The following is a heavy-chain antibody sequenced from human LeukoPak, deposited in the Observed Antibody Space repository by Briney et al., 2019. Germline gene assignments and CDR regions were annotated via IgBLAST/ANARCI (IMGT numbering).Heavy chain of an antibody. D-gene: IGHD2-2*01. V-gene: IGHV4-34*01. Sequence: SETLSLTCAVYGGSFSGYYWSWIRQPPGKGLEWIGEINHSGSTNYNPSLKSRVTISVDTSKNQFSLKLSSVTAADTAVYYCAKGRGEYQLFDYWGQGTLVTVSS. CDR1: GGSFSGYY. J-gene: IGHJ4*02. CDR3: AKGRGEYQLFDY. CDR2: INHSGST.